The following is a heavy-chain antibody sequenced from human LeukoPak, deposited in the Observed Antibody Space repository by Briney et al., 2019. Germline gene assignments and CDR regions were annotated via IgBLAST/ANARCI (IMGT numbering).Heavy chain of an antibody. CDR3: VRGTDLDC. D-gene: IGHD3/OR15-3a*01. Sequence: GASVKVSCEASGYTFTSYCMHWVRQAPGQGLEWMGIINPSGGGTSYAQKFQGRVTMTRDTSTSTVHMELSSLRPEDTAVYYCVRGTDLDCWGQGTLVTVSS. J-gene: IGHJ4*02. CDR2: INPSGGGT. CDR1: GYTFTSYC. V-gene: IGHV1-46*03.